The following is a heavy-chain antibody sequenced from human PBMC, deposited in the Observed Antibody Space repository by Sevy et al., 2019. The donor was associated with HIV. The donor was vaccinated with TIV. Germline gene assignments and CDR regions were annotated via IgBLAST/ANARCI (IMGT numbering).Heavy chain of an antibody. V-gene: IGHV3-33*01. CDR2: IWYDGSNK. J-gene: IGHJ4*02. Sequence: GGSLRLSCAASGFSFSNYGMHWVRQAPGKGLEWVAVIWYDGSNKYYADSVKGRFTISRDNSKNTLYLKMHSLRAEDTAVYYCARDGIVIVPAAVAVTGYFDYWGQGTLVTVSS. D-gene: IGHD2-2*01. CDR1: GFSFSNYG. CDR3: ARDGIVIVPAAVAVTGYFDY.